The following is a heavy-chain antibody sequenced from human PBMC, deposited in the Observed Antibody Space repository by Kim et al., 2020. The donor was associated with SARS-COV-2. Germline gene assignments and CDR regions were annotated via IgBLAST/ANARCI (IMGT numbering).Heavy chain of an antibody. D-gene: IGHD2-21*01. CDR1: RFNFGSYG. CDR3: ARLNGDYGRYTMDV. CDR2: IWYDGSET. J-gene: IGHJ6*02. Sequence: GGSLRLSCAASRFNFGSYGMHWVRQAPGKGLEWVAHIWYDGSETYHTDSVKGRFTISRDNSQNTLYLQMNSLRDEDTAVYYCARLNGDYGRYTMDVWGQGTTVTVSS. V-gene: IGHV3-33*08.